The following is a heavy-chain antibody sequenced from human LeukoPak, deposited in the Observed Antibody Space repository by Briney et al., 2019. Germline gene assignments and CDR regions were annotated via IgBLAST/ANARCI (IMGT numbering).Heavy chain of an antibody. CDR3: ARVLRFGELLNWFDP. CDR2: IYSGGST. J-gene: IGHJ5*02. Sequence: XGSLRLSCAASGFTVSSNYMSWVRQAPGKGLEWVSVIYSGGSTYYADSVKGRFTISRHNSKNTLYLQMNSLRAEDTAVYYCARVLRFGELLNWFDPWGQGTLVTVSS. D-gene: IGHD3-10*01. CDR1: GFTVSSNY. V-gene: IGHV3-53*04.